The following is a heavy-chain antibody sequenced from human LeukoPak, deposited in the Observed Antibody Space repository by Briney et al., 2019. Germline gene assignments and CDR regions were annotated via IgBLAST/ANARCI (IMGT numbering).Heavy chain of an antibody. J-gene: IGHJ6*02. CDR3: ARNNGMDV. Sequence: PGRSPRLSCAASGFALSSHWMTWVRQVPGRGPEWVANVNRDGSETYYLDSVKGRFTISKDNAKNSLYLQMNSLRAEDTALYHCARNNGMDVWGQGTTVIVSS. V-gene: IGHV3-7*03. CDR2: VNRDGSET. CDR1: GFALSSHW.